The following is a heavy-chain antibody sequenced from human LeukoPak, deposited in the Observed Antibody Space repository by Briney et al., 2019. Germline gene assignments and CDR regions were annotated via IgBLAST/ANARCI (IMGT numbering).Heavy chain of an antibody. Sequence: TGGSLRLSCAASGFTFSSYSKNWVRQALGKGLEWVSYISSSSSTIYYADSVKGRFTISRDNAKNSLYLQMNSLRAEDTAVYYCARDVIAAAGQFDYWGQGTLVTVSS. D-gene: IGHD6-13*01. J-gene: IGHJ4*02. CDR2: ISSSSSTI. V-gene: IGHV3-48*04. CDR3: ARDVIAAAGQFDY. CDR1: GFTFSSYS.